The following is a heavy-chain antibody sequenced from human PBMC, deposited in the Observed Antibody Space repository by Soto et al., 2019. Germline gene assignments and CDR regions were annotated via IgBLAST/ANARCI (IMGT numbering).Heavy chain of an antibody. D-gene: IGHD5-18*01. J-gene: IGHJ4*02. CDR3: ARLGLDTAMVVFDY. Sequence: SETLSLTCTVSGDSISSSSYYWGWIRQPPGKGLEWIGDIYYSGTTHYNPSLKSRVTISIDTSKNQFSLHLRSVTASDTAMYYCARLGLDTAMVVFDYWGQGTLVTVSS. CDR1: GDSISSSSYY. V-gene: IGHV4-39*07. CDR2: IYYSGTT.